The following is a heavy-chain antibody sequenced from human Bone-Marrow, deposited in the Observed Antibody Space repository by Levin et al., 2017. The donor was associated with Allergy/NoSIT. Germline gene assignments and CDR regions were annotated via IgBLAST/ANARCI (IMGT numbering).Heavy chain of an antibody. CDR1: GFTFSSYA. CDR3: AKSGTTKDWYFDL. Sequence: GESLKISCAASGFTFSSYAMSWVRQAPGKGLEWVSAISGSGGSTYYADSVKGRFTISRDNSKNTLYLQMNSLRAEDTAVYYCAKSGTTKDWYFDLWGRGTLVTVSS. D-gene: IGHD1-7*01. V-gene: IGHV3-23*01. CDR2: ISGSGGST. J-gene: IGHJ2*01.